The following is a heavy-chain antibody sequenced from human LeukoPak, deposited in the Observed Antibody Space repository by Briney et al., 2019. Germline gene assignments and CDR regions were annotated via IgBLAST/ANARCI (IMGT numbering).Heavy chain of an antibody. CDR2: MNPNSGNT. CDR3: ARGPIAAAGYYFDY. CDR1: GYTFTSYD. J-gene: IGHJ4*02. Sequence: ASVKVSCKASGYTFTSYDINWVRQATGRGLEWMGWMNPNSGNTGYAQKFQGRVTMTRNTSISTAYMELSSLRSEDTAVYYCARGPIAAAGYYFDYWGQGTLVTVSS. D-gene: IGHD6-13*01. V-gene: IGHV1-8*01.